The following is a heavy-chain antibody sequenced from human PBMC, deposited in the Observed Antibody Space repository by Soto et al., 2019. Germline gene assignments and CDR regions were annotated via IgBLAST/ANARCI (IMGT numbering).Heavy chain of an antibody. V-gene: IGHV3-23*01. D-gene: IGHD3-3*01. CDR2: VTASGGRA. Sequence: GGSLRLSCVASGFTLDTFVMSWVRQVPGKGLEWVSTVTASGGRAFYADSVKGRFTVSRDNSKNTLYLQMSSLEVEDTALYFCAVHLGQNYYTMDVWGRGTTVTVSS. CDR3: AVHLGQNYYTMDV. CDR1: GFTLDTFV. J-gene: IGHJ6*02.